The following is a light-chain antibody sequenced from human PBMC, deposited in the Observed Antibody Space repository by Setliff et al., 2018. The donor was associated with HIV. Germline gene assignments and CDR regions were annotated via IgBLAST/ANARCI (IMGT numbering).Light chain of an antibody. CDR3: SSCTTSSTWV. J-gene: IGLJ3*02. Sequence: QSALTQPASVSGSPGQSITISCTGTTSDVGGYNYVSWYQHHPGKAPKLIIYEVSNRPSGVSYRFSGSKSGNTASLTISGLRAEDGAAYYCSSCTTSSTWVFGGGTQLTVL. CDR1: TSDVGGYNY. V-gene: IGLV2-14*01. CDR2: EVS.